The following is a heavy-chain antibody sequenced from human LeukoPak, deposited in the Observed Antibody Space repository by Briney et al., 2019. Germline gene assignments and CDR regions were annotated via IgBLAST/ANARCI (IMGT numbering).Heavy chain of an antibody. J-gene: IGHJ5*02. CDR2: IYHSGST. D-gene: IGHD2-2*01. V-gene: IGHV4-30-2*01. CDR3: ASRVVPAAMWMDWFDP. Sequence: PSQTLSLTCAVSGGSISSGGYSWSWIRQPPGKGLEWIGYIYHSGSTYYNPSLKSRVTISVDRSKNQFSLKLSSVTAADTAVYYCASRVVPAAMWMDWFDPWGQGTLVTVSS. CDR1: GGSISSGGYS.